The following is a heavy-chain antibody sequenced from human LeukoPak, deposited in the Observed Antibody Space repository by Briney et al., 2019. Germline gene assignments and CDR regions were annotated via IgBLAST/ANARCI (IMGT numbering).Heavy chain of an antibody. V-gene: IGHV1-18*01. CDR3: ARDGNSTYYDFWSGYYTPYYYYGMDV. CDR2: ISAYNGNT. CDR1: GDTFTSYG. Sequence: ASVKVSCKASGDTFTSYGISWVRQAPGQGLEWMGWISAYNGNTNYAQKLQGRVTMTTDTSTSTAYMELRSLRSDDTAVYYCARDGNSTYYDFWSGYYTPYYYYGMDVWGQGTTVTVSS. D-gene: IGHD3-3*01. J-gene: IGHJ6*02.